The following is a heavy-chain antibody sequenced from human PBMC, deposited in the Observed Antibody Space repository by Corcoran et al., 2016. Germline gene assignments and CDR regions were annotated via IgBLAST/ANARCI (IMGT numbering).Heavy chain of an antibody. CDR1: GFTFSSYG. J-gene: IGHJ4*02. CDR2: ISYDGSNK. Sequence: QVQLVESGGGVVQPGRSLRLSCAASGFTFSSYGMHWVRQAPGKGLEWVAVISYDGSNKYYADSVKGRFTISRDNSKNTLYLQMNSLRAENTAVYYCAKDLASGWYCLDYWGQGTLVTVSS. V-gene: IGHV3-30*18. CDR3: AKDLASGWYCLDY. D-gene: IGHD6-19*01.